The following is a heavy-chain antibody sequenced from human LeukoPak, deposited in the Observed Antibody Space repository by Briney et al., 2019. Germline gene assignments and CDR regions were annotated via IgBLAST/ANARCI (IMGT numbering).Heavy chain of an antibody. Sequence: SETLSLTCAVYGGSFSGYYWSWIRQPPGKGLEWMGEINHSGSTNYNPSLKSRVTISVDTSKYKFSLKLSSVTAADTAVYYCARGKDCSSTSCHYYMDVWGKGTTVTVSS. D-gene: IGHD2-2*01. CDR3: ARGKDCSSTSCHYYMDV. V-gene: IGHV4-34*01. CDR1: GGSFSGYY. CDR2: INHSGST. J-gene: IGHJ6*03.